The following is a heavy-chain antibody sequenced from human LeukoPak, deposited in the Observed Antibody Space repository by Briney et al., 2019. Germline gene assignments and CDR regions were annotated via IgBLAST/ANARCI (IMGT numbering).Heavy chain of an antibody. D-gene: IGHD4-17*01. V-gene: IGHV7-4-1*02. Sequence: ASVKVSCKASGYTFTSYAINWVRQAPGQGLEWMGWINTNTGNPTYAQGFAGRFVFSLDTSVTTAYLQISSLKAEDTGVYYCARDPETTVTTSIDYRGQGTLVTVAS. CDR2: INTNTGNP. CDR3: ARDPETTVTTSIDY. CDR1: GYTFTSYA. J-gene: IGHJ4*02.